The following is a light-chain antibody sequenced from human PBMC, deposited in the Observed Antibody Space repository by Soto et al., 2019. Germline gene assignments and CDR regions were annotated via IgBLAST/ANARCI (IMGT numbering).Light chain of an antibody. Sequence: QAVVTQPPSVSGSPGQSVTISCTGTSSDIGDYNRVSWYQQPPGTAPKLMIYEVRNRPSGVPDRFSGSKSGNTASLTISGLQAEDEADYYCSSYASSNTVVFGGGTKLTVL. J-gene: IGLJ2*01. CDR1: SSDIGDYNR. CDR2: EVR. CDR3: SSYASSNTVV. V-gene: IGLV2-18*02.